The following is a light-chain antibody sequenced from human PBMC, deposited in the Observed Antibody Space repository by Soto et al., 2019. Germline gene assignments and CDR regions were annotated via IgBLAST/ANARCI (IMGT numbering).Light chain of an antibody. Sequence: EVVLTQSPGTLSLSPGERATLSCRASQSVSNNYFAWYQQKPGQAPRLLIFGSSDRAAGIPDRFSGSGSGTAFHLTISTLEPADFAVYYCQRYGSSCPYTFGQGTKVEIK. CDR3: QRYGSSCPYT. V-gene: IGKV3-20*01. J-gene: IGKJ2*01. CDR1: QSVSNNY. CDR2: GSS.